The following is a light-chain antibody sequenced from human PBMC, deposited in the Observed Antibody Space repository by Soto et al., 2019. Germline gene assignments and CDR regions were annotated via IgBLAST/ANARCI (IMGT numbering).Light chain of an antibody. CDR3: SSYAGSNNWV. J-gene: IGLJ3*02. V-gene: IGLV2-8*01. Sequence: QSALTQPPSASGSPGQSLTISCTGTSTDVGNYNYVSWYQQHPGKASKLMISDVNRRPSGVPDRFSGSKSGNTASLTVSGLQAEDEADYYCSSYAGSNNWVFGGGTQLTVL. CDR1: STDVGNYNY. CDR2: DVN.